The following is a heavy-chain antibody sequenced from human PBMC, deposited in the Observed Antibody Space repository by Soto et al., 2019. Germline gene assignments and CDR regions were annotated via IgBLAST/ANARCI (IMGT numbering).Heavy chain of an antibody. CDR1: GVSISCYL. J-gene: IGHJ4*02. CDR3: ARRYRGTFAQ. Sequence: SETLSLACPVSGVSISCYLWILIRQPTGKGLEWIGYIYYSGSTNYNPSLKGRVTISVDTSKNQFSLKLSSVTSADTAVYYCARRYRGTFAQWAQGTLVTVSS. D-gene: IGHD3-16*02. CDR2: IYYSGST. V-gene: IGHV4-59*01.